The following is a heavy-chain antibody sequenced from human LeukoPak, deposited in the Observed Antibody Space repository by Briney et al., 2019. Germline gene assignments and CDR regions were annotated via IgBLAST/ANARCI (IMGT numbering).Heavy chain of an antibody. J-gene: IGHJ3*01. CDR1: GDSVSRKSAG. V-gene: IGHV6-1*01. CDR2: IYYRSTWYS. Sequence: SQTLSLTCAIYGDSVSRKSAGWNWIRQSPSRGLEWLGRIYYRSTWYSDFLTSRITISPDTYKNQFSLHLDSVTPEDTAVYYCARGGLVRGSIDSLIAFDFWGQGTVVTVSS. CDR3: ARGGLVRGSIDSLIAFDF. D-gene: IGHD3-10*01.